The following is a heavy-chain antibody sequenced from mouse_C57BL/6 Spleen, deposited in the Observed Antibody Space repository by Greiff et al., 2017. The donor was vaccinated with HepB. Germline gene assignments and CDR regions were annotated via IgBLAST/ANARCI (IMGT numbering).Heavy chain of an antibody. CDR2: IDPSDSYT. Sequence: QVQLKQPGAELVKPGASVKLSCKASGYTFTSYWMQWVKQRPGQGLEWIGEIDPSDSYTNYNQKFKGKATLTVDTSSSTAYMQLSSLTSEDSAVYYCARGRTASSFAYWGQGTLVTVSA. D-gene: IGHD1-1*01. CDR3: ARGRTASSFAY. V-gene: IGHV1-50*01. CDR1: GYTFTSYW. J-gene: IGHJ3*01.